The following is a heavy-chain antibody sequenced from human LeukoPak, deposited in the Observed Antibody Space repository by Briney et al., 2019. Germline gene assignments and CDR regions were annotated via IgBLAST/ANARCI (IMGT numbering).Heavy chain of an antibody. CDR3: AKRDY. CDR1: GFTFSNYA. J-gene: IGHJ4*02. CDR2: ISGSAGST. Sequence: SGGSLRLSCAASGFTFSNYAMNWVRQAPGKALEWVSAISGSAGSTYYANSVKGRFTVSRDNSKNTLYLQMNSLRAEDAAVYYCAKRDYWGQGTLVTVSS. V-gene: IGHV3-23*01.